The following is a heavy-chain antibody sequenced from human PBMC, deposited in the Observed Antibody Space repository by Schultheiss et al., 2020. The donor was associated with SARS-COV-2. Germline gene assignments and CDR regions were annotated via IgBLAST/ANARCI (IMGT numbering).Heavy chain of an antibody. Sequence: GESLKISCAASGFTFSSYAMHWVRQAPGKGLEWVAVISYDGSNKYYADSVKGRFTISRDNSKNTLYLQMNSLRAEDTAVYYCAKDIAVSYKQQLDRYGMDVWGQGTTVTVSS. D-gene: IGHD6-13*01. CDR1: GFTFSSYA. CDR2: ISYDGSNK. V-gene: IGHV3-30*04. J-gene: IGHJ6*02. CDR3: AKDIAVSYKQQLDRYGMDV.